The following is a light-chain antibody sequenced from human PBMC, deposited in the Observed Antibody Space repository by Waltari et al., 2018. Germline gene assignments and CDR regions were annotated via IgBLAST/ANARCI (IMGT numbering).Light chain of an antibody. CDR3: CSYADNRV. CDR2: EGA. J-gene: IGLJ3*02. V-gene: IGLV2-23*01. CDR1: SSNLASYTL. Sequence: QSALTQPASVSGSPGQSITISCTASSSNLASYTLVSWYQQHAGKPPKLIIYEGAKRPSGVPNRFSGSKSGNTASLTISGLQAEDEADYYCCSYADNRVFGGGTKLTVL.